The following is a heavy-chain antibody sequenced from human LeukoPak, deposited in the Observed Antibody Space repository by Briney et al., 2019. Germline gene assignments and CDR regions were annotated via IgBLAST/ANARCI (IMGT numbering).Heavy chain of an antibody. Sequence: SETLSLTCTVPGASIITTDYHWGWIRQPPGKGLEWIGSIYYSGTTYYNPSLKSRVTISVDTSRNHFSLNLRSVTAADTAMYHCAREIASSVEFWGQGSLVTVSS. J-gene: IGHJ4*02. V-gene: IGHV4-39*02. D-gene: IGHD6-6*01. CDR1: GASIITTDYH. CDR3: AREIASSVEF. CDR2: IYYSGTT.